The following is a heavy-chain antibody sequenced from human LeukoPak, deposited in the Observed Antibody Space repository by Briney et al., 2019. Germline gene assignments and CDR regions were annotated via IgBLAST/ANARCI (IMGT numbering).Heavy chain of an antibody. CDR1: GFTFDDYA. CDR3: EKVGSGWYSGAFDI. D-gene: IGHD6-19*01. Sequence: GGSLRLSCAASGFTFDDYAMHWVRQAPGKGLEWVSGISWNSGSIGYADSVKGRFTISRDNAKNSLYLQMNSLRAEDTALYYCEKVGSGWYSGAFDIWGQGTMVTVSS. J-gene: IGHJ3*02. V-gene: IGHV3-9*01. CDR2: ISWNSGSI.